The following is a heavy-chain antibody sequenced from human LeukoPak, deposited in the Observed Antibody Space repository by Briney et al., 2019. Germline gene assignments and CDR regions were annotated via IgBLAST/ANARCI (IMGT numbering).Heavy chain of an antibody. J-gene: IGHJ6*03. Sequence: QSGGSLRLSCAASGFTFSSYGMHWVRQAPGKGLEWVAFIRYDGSNKYYADSVKGRFTISRDNSKNTLYLQMNSLRAEDTAVYYCAKGLQWLVSYYYMDVWGKGTTVTISS. CDR1: GFTFSSYG. CDR2: IRYDGSNK. V-gene: IGHV3-30*02. D-gene: IGHD6-19*01. CDR3: AKGLQWLVSYYYMDV.